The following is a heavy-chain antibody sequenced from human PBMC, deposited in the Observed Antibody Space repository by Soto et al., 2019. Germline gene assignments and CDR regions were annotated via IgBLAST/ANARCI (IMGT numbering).Heavy chain of an antibody. CDR3: ARSSGRYCSRTSCYPYYGMDV. CDR2: ISSSGSTI. D-gene: IGHD2-2*01. CDR1: GFTFSSYE. J-gene: IGHJ6*02. V-gene: IGHV3-48*03. Sequence: VGSLRLSCAASGFTFSSYEMNWVRQARGKGLEWVSYISSSGSTIYYADSVKGRFTISRDNAKNSLYLQMNSLRAEDTAVYYCARSSGRYCSRTSCYPYYGMDVWGQGTTVTVSS.